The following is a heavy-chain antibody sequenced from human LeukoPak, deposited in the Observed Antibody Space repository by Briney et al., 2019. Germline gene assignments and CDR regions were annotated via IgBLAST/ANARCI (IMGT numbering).Heavy chain of an antibody. V-gene: IGHV4-34*01. D-gene: IGHD6-19*01. Sequence: SETLSLTCAVYGGSFSGYYWSWIRQPPGKGLEWIGEINHSGSTNYNPSLKSRVTISVDTSKNQFSLKLSSVTAADTDVYYCARGLSSGWYGPRWGQGTLVTVSS. CDR3: ARGLSSGWYGPR. J-gene: IGHJ4*02. CDR2: INHSGST. CDR1: GGSFSGYY.